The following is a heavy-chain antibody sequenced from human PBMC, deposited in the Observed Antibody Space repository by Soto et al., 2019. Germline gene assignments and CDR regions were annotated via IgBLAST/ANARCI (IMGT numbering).Heavy chain of an antibody. J-gene: IGHJ5*02. CDR3: ASNRRVYPSWWFDP. D-gene: IGHD6-13*01. CDR2: INAGNGNT. CDR1: GYTFTSYA. V-gene: IGHV1-3*01. Sequence: QVQLVQSGAEVKKPGASVKVSCKASGYTFTSYAMHWVRQAPGQRLEWMGWINAGNGNTKYSQKFQGRVTITRDTSAGTAYMELSTLRSEDTAVYYCASNRRVYPSWWFDPCGQGTLFTVSS.